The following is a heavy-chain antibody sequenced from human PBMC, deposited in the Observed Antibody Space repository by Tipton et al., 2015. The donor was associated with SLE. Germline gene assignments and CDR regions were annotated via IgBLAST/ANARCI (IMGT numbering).Heavy chain of an antibody. J-gene: IGHJ5*02. D-gene: IGHD3-9*01. CDR1: GGSISSYY. CDR2: IYTSGST. V-gene: IGHV4-4*09. CDR3: ARQGALVRYFDWLNWFDP. Sequence: TLSLTCTVSGGSISSYYWSWIRQPPGKGLEWIGYIYTSGSTNYNPSLKSRVTISVDTSKNQFSLKLSSVTAADTAVYYCARQGALVRYFDWLNWFDPWGQGTLVTVSS.